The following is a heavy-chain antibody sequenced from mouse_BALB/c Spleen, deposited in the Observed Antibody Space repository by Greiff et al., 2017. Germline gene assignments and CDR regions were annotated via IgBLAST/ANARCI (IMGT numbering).Heavy chain of an antibody. J-gene: IGHJ4*01. CDR3: ARSGLRLRTMDY. D-gene: IGHD1-2*01. Sequence: EVQLVESGPELVKPGASVKIPCKASGYTFTDYNMDWVKQSHGKSLEWIGDINPNNGGTIYNQKFKGKATLTVDKSSSTAYMELRSLTSEDTAVYYCARSGLRLRTMDYWGQGTSVTVSS. CDR2: INPNNGGT. V-gene: IGHV1-18*01. CDR1: GYTFTDYN.